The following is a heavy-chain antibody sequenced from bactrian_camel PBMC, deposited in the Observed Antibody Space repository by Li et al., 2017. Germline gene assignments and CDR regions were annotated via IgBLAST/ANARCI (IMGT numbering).Heavy chain of an antibody. V-gene: IGHV3S11*01. Sequence: VQLVESGGGSVQPGGSLRLSCTATGLTFGEHAMGWFRQAPGKGPEWVSTAYSDNSGTYYAASVKGRFTISRDNVKNTVYLQMNSLKTEDMAMYYCATRLADAGVWYYDYWGQGTQVTVS. D-gene: IGHD1*01. CDR3: ATRLADAGVWYYDY. J-gene: IGHJ4*01. CDR2: AYSDNSGT. CDR1: GLTFGEHA.